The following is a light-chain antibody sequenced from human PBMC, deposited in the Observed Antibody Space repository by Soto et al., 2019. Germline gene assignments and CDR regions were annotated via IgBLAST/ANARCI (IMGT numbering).Light chain of an antibody. CDR3: QQRTNRPPIT. Sequence: EIVLTQSPATPSLSPGERATLSCRASQSVGSYLAWYQQKPGQAPRLLIFNTSNRATGIPARFSGSGSGTDFTLTISGLEPEDFAVYYCQQRTNRPPITFGQGTRLEIK. J-gene: IGKJ5*01. CDR2: NTS. CDR1: QSVGSY. V-gene: IGKV3-11*01.